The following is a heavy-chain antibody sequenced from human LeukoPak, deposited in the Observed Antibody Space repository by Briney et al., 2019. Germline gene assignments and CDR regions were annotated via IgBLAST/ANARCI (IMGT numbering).Heavy chain of an antibody. Sequence: PSETLSLTCAVSGGSISIGGYSWSWIRQPPGEGLGWIGDIYHSGSTYYNPSLKSRVTISVDRSKNQFSLKLSSVTAADTAVYYCARVQNYGVSWYFDLWGRGTLVTVSS. CDR3: ARVQNYGVSWYFDL. J-gene: IGHJ2*01. V-gene: IGHV4-30-2*01. CDR1: GGSISIGGYS. D-gene: IGHD4-17*01. CDR2: IYHSGST.